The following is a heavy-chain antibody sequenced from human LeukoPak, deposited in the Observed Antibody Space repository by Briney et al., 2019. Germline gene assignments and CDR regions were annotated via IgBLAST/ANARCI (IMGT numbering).Heavy chain of an antibody. CDR3: ARVYIADYYFDY. J-gene: IGHJ4*02. CDR1: GSSISSGYY. V-gene: IGHV4-38-2*02. D-gene: IGHD6-13*01. Sequence: SETLTLTCTVSGSSISSGYYWGWIRQPPGKGLEWIGSIFHTGSTYFNLSLKSRVTISVDTSKNQFSLKLSSVTAADTAVYYCARVYIADYYFDYWGQGTLVTVSS. CDR2: IFHTGST.